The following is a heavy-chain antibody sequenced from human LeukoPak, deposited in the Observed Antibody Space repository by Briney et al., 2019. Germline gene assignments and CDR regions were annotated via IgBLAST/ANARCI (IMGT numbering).Heavy chain of an antibody. J-gene: IGHJ4*02. CDR3: ARVPTSGWYNDY. Sequence: GGSLRLSCAASGFTFSYYGMNWVRQAPGKGLEWVSGISGSGDRTYYEDSVKGRFTISRDNSKNTLYLQMNSLRAEDTAVYYCARVPTSGWYNDYWGQGTLVTVSS. V-gene: IGHV3-23*01. D-gene: IGHD6-19*01. CDR1: GFTFSYYG. CDR2: ISGSGDRT.